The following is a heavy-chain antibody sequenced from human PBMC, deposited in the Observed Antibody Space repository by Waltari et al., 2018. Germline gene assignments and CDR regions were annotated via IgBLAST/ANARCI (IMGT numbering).Heavy chain of an antibody. CDR1: GFTLRSYW. CDR2: IKEDGSEK. V-gene: IGHV3-7*01. Sequence: EVQLVESGGGLVQPGESLGLSCAVAGFTLRSYWMSWVRQAPGKGLEWVANIKEDGSEKYYVDSVKGRFTISRDSAKNSLYLQMNSLRAEDTAVYYCARGEYWGQGTLVTVSS. J-gene: IGHJ4*02. CDR3: ARGEY.